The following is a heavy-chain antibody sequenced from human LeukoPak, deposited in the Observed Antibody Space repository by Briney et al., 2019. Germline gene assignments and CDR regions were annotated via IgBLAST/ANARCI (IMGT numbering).Heavy chain of an antibody. V-gene: IGHV3-15*07. Sequence: GGSLRLSCAASGFTFSNYWIHWVRQAPGKGLEWVGRIKSKVDGGTVDYAAPVKGRFTISRDDSKSTLYLQLNSLKTEDSAVYYCTKDPPLTGGVYSAYWGQGTLVTVSS. CDR3: TKDPPLTGGVYSAY. J-gene: IGHJ4*02. CDR2: IKSKVDGGTV. D-gene: IGHD7-27*01. CDR1: GFTFSNYW.